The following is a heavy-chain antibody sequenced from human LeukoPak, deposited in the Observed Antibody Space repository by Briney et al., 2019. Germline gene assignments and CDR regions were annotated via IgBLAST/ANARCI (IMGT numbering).Heavy chain of an antibody. D-gene: IGHD6-13*01. V-gene: IGHV4-39*07. CDR3: ARGPYSSSWYAFDI. CDR2: IYTSGST. J-gene: IGHJ3*02. Sequence: SETLSLTCTVSGGSISSSSYYWGWIRQPPGKGLEWIGSIYTSGSTNYNPSLKSRVTMSVDTSKNQFSLKLSSVTAADTAVYYCARGPYSSSWYAFDIWGQGTMVTVSS. CDR1: GGSISSSSYY.